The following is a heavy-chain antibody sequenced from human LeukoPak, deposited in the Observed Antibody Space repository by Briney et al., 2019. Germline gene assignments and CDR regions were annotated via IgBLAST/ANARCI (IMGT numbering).Heavy chain of an antibody. CDR3: ARAKGEIFTSSSFYFDY. CDR2: IYYSGST. J-gene: IGHJ4*01. V-gene: IGHV4-31*03. CDR1: GGSISSGGYY. D-gene: IGHD6-6*01. Sequence: SQTLSLTCTVSGGSISSGGYYWSWIRQHPGKGLEWIGYIYYSGSTYYNPSLKSRVTISVDTSKNQFSLKLSSVTAADTAVYYCARAKGEIFTSSSFYFDYWGHGILVSVSS.